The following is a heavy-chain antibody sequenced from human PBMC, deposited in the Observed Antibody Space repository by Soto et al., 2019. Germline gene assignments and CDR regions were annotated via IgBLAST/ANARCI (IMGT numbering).Heavy chain of an antibody. Sequence: EVQLVESGGGLVQPGGSLTLSCAASGFTFSDSAIHWVRQTSGKGLEWVGRIRSKANNYATVYAASLEGRITISRDDEKNTAHLQMNSLKTEDTAVYYCTRPNAGDNSTFAYWGQGALVIVSS. V-gene: IGHV3-73*02. CDR2: IRSKANNYAT. D-gene: IGHD4-17*01. CDR1: GFTFSDSA. CDR3: TRPNAGDNSTFAY. J-gene: IGHJ4*02.